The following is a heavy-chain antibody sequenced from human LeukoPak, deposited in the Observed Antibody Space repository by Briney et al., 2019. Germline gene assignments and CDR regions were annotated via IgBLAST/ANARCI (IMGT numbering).Heavy chain of an antibody. Sequence: ASVKVSCKASGGSFSSYAISWVRQAPGQGLEWMGGIIPIFGTANYAQKFQGRVTITADESTSTAYMELSSLRSEDTAVYYCARDSRYCSSTSCLYYYYGMDVWGQGTTVTVSS. V-gene: IGHV1-69*13. D-gene: IGHD2-2*01. CDR2: IIPIFGTA. J-gene: IGHJ6*02. CDR3: ARDSRYCSSTSCLYYYYGMDV. CDR1: GGSFSSYA.